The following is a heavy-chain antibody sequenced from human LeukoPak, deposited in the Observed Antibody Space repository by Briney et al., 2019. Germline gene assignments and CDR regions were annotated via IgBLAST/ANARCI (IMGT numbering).Heavy chain of an antibody. CDR2: IYYSGST. CDR3: AGRVGDSAFDI. V-gene: IGHV4-59*08. CDR1: GGSISGNY. J-gene: IGHJ3*02. Sequence: PSETLSLTCTVSGGSISGNYWSWIRQPPGKGLEWIGYIYYSGSTNYNPSLKSRLTISVDTSKKQFSLKLGSVTVADTAVYYCAGRVGDSAFDIWGPGTMVTVSS. D-gene: IGHD1-26*01.